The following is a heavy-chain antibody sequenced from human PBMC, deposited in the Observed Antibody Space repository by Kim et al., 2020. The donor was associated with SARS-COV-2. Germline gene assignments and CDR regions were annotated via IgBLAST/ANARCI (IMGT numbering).Heavy chain of an antibody. Sequence: SETLSLTCTVSGYSISSGYFWGWIRQSPGKGLEWIGSIYQSGTTHYNPSLKSRVTKSVDTSKNQFSLKLNSVTAADTAVYYCARSGGSWGQGTLVTVSS. CDR2: IYQSGTT. D-gene: IGHD2-15*01. CDR1: GYSISSGYF. CDR3: ARSGGS. J-gene: IGHJ4*02. V-gene: IGHV4-38-2*02.